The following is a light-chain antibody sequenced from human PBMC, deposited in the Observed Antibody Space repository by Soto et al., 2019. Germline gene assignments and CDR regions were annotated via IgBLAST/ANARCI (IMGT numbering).Light chain of an antibody. CDR3: QMYFTAPET. Sequence: DIQMTQSPSSLSASVGDRLTITCRASQDIGKSLAWYQQRPGKVPKPLIYAASTLHSGGPSWFSGGGSGTHFTLAISTLQHEDVATYYSQMYFTAPETFGQGTKVEIK. J-gene: IGKJ1*01. CDR2: AAS. CDR1: QDIGKS. V-gene: IGKV1-27*01.